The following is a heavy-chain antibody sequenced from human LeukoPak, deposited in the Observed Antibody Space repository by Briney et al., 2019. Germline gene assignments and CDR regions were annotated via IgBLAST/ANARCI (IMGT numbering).Heavy chain of an antibody. J-gene: IGHJ3*02. Sequence: PGRSLRLSCAASGFTFSSYGMHWVRQAPGKGLEWVAVISYDGSNKYYADSVKGRFTISRDNSKNTLYPQMNSLRAEDTAVYYCAKPYDRDAFDIWGQGTMVTVSS. CDR1: GFTFSSYG. D-gene: IGHD3-16*01. V-gene: IGHV3-30*18. CDR3: AKPYDRDAFDI. CDR2: ISYDGSNK.